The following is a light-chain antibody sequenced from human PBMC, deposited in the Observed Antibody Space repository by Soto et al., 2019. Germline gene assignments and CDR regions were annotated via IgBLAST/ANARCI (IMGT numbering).Light chain of an antibody. CDR3: QQANSFPLT. CDR1: QGISNW. J-gene: IGKJ4*01. CDR2: AAS. V-gene: IGKV1-12*01. Sequence: DVQMTQSPSSVAASVGDRVTTTCRASQGISNWLAWYQQKKGKAPNXXIYAASGLPSGVPSRFSGSGYGTDFNLTISSLQTEDFATYYCQQANSFPLTFGGGTKVDIK.